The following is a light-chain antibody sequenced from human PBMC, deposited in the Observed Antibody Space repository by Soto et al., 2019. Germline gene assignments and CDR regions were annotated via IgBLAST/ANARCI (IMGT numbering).Light chain of an antibody. Sequence: LTKPPAAAWSPAQSVTSSCTPGSSYVGGYDYVSWYQQHPGKAPKLMIYEVTKRPSGVPDRFSGSKSGNTASLTVSGLQAEDEADYYCSSYAGSNNFVFGTGTKLTVL. J-gene: IGLJ1*01. CDR3: SSYAGSNNFV. CDR2: EVT. CDR1: SSYVGGYDY. V-gene: IGLV2-8*01.